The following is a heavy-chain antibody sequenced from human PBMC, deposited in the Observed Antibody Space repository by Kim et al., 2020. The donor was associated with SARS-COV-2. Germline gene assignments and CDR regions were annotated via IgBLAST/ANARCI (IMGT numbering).Heavy chain of an antibody. CDR2: INAGNGNT. CDR1: GYTFTSYA. Sequence: ASVKVSCKASGYTFTSYAMHWVRQAPGQRLEWMGWINAGNGNTKYSQKFQGRVTITRDTSASTAYMELSSLRSEDTAVYYCARVLTYYYGMDVWGQGTTVTVSS. J-gene: IGHJ6*02. V-gene: IGHV1-3*01. CDR3: ARVLTYYYGMDV. D-gene: IGHD2-15*01.